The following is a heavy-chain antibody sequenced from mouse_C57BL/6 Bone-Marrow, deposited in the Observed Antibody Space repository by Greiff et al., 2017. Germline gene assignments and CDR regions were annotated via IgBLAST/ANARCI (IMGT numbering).Heavy chain of an antibody. CDR2: IYPRSGNT. D-gene: IGHD3-3*01. CDR3: ARRDWNTGYCDY. V-gene: IGHV1-81*01. Sequence: QVQLQQSGAELARPGASVKLSCKASGYTFTSYGISWVKQRTGQGLEWIGEIYPRSGNTYYNEKFKGKATLTADKSSRTAYMELRSLTSEDSAVYFCARRDWNTGYCDYWGQGTTLTVSS. CDR1: GYTFTSYG. J-gene: IGHJ2*01.